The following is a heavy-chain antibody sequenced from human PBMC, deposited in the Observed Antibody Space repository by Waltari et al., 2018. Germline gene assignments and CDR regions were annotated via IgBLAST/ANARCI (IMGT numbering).Heavy chain of an antibody. D-gene: IGHD5-12*01. CDR1: GVSITSDRHY. V-gene: IGHV4-39*01. CDR3: ATYIGASLGTAAFDV. Sequence: QLQLQESGPGLVKPSETLSLTCSVSGVSITSDRHYWGWIRQPPGQGLEWIATLSYRGATYSSPSLRSRVTISGDTFKNQVSLQLGSVTAADTAVYYCATYIGASLGTAAFDVWGQGTMVTVSS. CDR2: LSYRGAT. J-gene: IGHJ3*01.